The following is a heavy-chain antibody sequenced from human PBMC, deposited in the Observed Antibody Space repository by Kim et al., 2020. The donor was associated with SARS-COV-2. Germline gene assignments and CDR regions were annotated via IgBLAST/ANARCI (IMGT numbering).Heavy chain of an antibody. V-gene: IGHV4-31*03. Sequence: SETLSLTCTVSGGSISSGGYYWSWIRQHPGKGLEWIGYIYYSGSTYYNPSLKSRVTISVDTSKNQFSLKLSSVTAADTAVYYCARGRIVVVPAATEPAFDYWGQGTLVTVSS. D-gene: IGHD2-2*01. CDR2: IYYSGST. CDR1: GGSISSGGYY. J-gene: IGHJ4*02. CDR3: ARGRIVVVPAATEPAFDY.